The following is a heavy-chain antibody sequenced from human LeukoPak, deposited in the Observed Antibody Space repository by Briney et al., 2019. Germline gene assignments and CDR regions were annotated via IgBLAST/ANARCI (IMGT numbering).Heavy chain of an antibody. J-gene: IGHJ4*02. CDR2: IRYDGSNK. CDR3: ARDPLQQLVNQIDY. V-gene: IGHV3-30*02. CDR1: GFTFSSYG. Sequence: GGSLRLSCAASGFTFSSYGMHWVRQAPGKGLEWVAFIRYDGSNKYYADSVKGRFTISRDNAKNSLYLQMNSLRAEDTAVYYCARDPLQQLVNQIDYWGQGTLVTVSS. D-gene: IGHD6-13*01.